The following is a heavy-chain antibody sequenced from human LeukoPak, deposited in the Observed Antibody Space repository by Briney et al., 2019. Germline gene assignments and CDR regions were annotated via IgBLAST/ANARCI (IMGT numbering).Heavy chain of an antibody. CDR1: GFTFDDYA. J-gene: IGHJ4*02. Sequence: GGSLRLSCAASGFTFDDYAMHWVRQAPGKGLEWVSGISWNSGSIGYADSVKGRFTISRDNAKNSLYLQMNSLRAEDTAVYYCARAYSNAGYYFDYWGQGTLVTVSS. V-gene: IGHV3-9*01. CDR3: ARAYSNAGYYFDY. CDR2: ISWNSGSI. D-gene: IGHD4-11*01.